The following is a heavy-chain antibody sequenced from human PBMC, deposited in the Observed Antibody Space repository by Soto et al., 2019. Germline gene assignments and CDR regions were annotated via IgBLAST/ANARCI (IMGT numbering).Heavy chain of an antibody. CDR3: ARGEYSSSSPVRFDP. D-gene: IGHD6-6*01. J-gene: IGHJ5*02. Sequence: SETLSLTCTVSGGSISSGCYYWSWIRQHPGKGLEWIGYIYYSGSTYYNPSLKSRVTISVDTSKNQFSLKLSSVTAADTAVYYCARGEYSSSSPVRFDPWGQGTLVTVSS. CDR1: GGSISSGCYY. V-gene: IGHV4-31*03. CDR2: IYYSGST.